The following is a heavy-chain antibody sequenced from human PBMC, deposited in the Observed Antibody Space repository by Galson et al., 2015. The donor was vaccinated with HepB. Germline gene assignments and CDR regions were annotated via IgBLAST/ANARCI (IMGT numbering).Heavy chain of an antibody. CDR3: ARDRRGFNGFLSKKIDYYYYYIVDV. D-gene: IGHD3-10*01. Sequence: ETLSLTCTVTGASINKDYWTWIRLAAGTGLEWLGRIGTTETTINPSLKSRVTMSMDTSKNQFSLRLTSVTAADTAVYYCARDRRGFNGFLSKKIDYYYYYIVDVWGQGATVTVSS. V-gene: IGHV4-4*07. CDR2: IGTTETT. J-gene: IGHJ6*02. CDR1: GASINKDY.